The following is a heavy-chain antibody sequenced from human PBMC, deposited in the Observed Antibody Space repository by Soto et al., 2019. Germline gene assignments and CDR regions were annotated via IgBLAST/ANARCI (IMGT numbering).Heavy chain of an antibody. J-gene: IGHJ3*02. V-gene: IGHV1-18*01. CDR1: GYTFTSYG. D-gene: IGHD3-22*01. CDR3: ASGYSYXPPPYDSSGYYYHAFDI. CDR2: ISAYNGNT. Sequence: ASVKVSCKASGYTFTSYGISWVRQAPGQGLEGMGWISAYNGNTNYAQKLQGRVTMTTDTSTSTAYMELRSLRSDDTAVYYCASGYSYXPPPYDSSGYYYHAFDIWGQGTMVTVSS.